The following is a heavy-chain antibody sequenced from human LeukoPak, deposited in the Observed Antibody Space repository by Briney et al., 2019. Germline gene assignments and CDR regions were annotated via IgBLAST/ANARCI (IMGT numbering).Heavy chain of an antibody. D-gene: IGHD3-22*01. V-gene: IGHV3-21*04. J-gene: IGHJ3*02. CDR3: ARGGPYYDSCGYFDAFDI. CDR1: GFTFSSYS. CDR2: ISSSSSYI. Sequence: PGGSLRLSCAASGFTFSSYSMNWVRQAPGKGLEWVSSISSSSSYIYYADSVKGRFTISRDNAKNSLYLQMNSLRAEDTAVYYCARGGPYYDSCGYFDAFDIWGQGTMVTVSS.